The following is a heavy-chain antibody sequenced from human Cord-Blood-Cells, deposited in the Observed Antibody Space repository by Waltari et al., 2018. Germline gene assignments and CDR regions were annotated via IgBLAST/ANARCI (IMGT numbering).Heavy chain of an antibody. CDR3: SIDILTGYYDY. CDR2: NNPNRGGT. J-gene: IGHJ4*02. D-gene: IGHD3-9*01. V-gene: IGHV1-2*02. Sequence: QVQLVQSGAEVKKPGASVKVSCKASGYTFTGYYMPWVRQAPGQGLEWMGWNNPNRGGTNYTQKVQGKVTMTRETSISTAYMELSRLRSDDTAVYYCSIDILTGYYDYWGQGTLVTVSS. CDR1: GYTFTGYY.